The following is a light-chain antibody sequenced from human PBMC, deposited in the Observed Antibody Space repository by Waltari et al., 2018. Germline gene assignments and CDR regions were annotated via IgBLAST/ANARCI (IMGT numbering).Light chain of an antibody. J-gene: IGLJ3*02. CDR2: KDS. V-gene: IGLV3-25*03. Sequence: SYELTQPPSVSVSPGQTARITCSGDALPTQYAYWYQQKPGQAPVLVIYKDSERPSGIPERFSGSSSGTTVTLTISGVQAEDEADYYCQSADSSGTPPWVFGGGTKLTVL. CDR3: QSADSSGTPPWV. CDR1: ALPTQY.